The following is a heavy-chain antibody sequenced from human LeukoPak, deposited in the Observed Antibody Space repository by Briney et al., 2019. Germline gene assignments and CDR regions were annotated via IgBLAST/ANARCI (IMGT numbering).Heavy chain of an antibody. CDR2: ISSSSSYI. CDR3: ARSYDSSGYPDAFDI. J-gene: IGHJ3*02. V-gene: IGHV3-21*01. CDR1: GFTFSSYS. Sequence: NTGGSLRLSRAASGFTFSSYSMNWVRQAPGKGLEWVSSISSSSSYIYYADSVKGRFTISRDNAKNSLYLQMNSLRAEDTAVYYCARSYDSSGYPDAFDIWGQGTMVTVSS. D-gene: IGHD3-22*01.